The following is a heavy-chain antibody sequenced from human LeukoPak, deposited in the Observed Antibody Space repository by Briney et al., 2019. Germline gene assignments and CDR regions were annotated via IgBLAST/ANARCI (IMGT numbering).Heavy chain of an antibody. V-gene: IGHV3-23*01. Sequence: GGSLRLSCAASGFSFSNWAMSWVRQAPGKGLEWVSGFTRNDETTSYADSVKGRFTISRDNSKNTLYLQMSSLRAEDTAVYYCAKVKVVGYSTFDYWGQGALVTVSS. CDR2: FTRNDETT. CDR1: GFSFSNWA. J-gene: IGHJ4*02. CDR3: AKVKVVGYSTFDY. D-gene: IGHD2-8*01.